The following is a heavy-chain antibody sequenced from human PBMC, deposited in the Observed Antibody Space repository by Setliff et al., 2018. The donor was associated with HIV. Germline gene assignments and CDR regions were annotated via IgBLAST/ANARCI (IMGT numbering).Heavy chain of an antibody. V-gene: IGHV3-23*01. CDR1: GFTFSYHA. CDR3: AKDYTATFWEYNWFDL. D-gene: IGHD3-3*01. J-gene: IGHJ5*02. Sequence: PGGSLRLSCAASGFTFSYHAMTWVRQAPGKGLEWVSGISGSGDSTYYAASVKGRFIISRDNSKDILSLQMNSVRAEDTGLYFCAKDYTATFWEYNWFDLWGQGILVTVSS. CDR2: ISGSGDST.